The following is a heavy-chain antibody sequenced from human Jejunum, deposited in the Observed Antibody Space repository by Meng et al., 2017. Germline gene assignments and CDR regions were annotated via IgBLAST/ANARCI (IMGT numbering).Heavy chain of an antibody. V-gene: IGHV3-48*03. D-gene: IGHD2-8*01. CDR1: GFAFSSYE. CDR2: ISGSGYTT. J-gene: IGHJ6*02. Sequence: GESLKISCAASGFAFSSYEMNWVRQAPGKGLEWVSHISGSGYTTYYADSVKGRFTISRDYTKNSLYLQMNSLRAEDTATYYCAREGRYCTSGVCYTHGMDVWGQASTVTVSS. CDR3: AREGRYCTSGVCYTHGMDV.